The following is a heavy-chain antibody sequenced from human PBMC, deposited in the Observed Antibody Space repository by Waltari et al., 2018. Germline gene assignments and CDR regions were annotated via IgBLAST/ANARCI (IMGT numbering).Heavy chain of an antibody. CDR2: IYYRGST. CDR1: GGSISSSSYY. V-gene: IGHV4-39*01. Sequence: QLQLQESGPGLVKPSETLSLTSTVSGGSISSSSYYWGWIRKPPGKGLGWIGSIYYRGSTYSTPTFKSRVTISVDTSKNQFSLKLSSVTAADTAVYYCARPRGWEYNSSWYRGEYYFDYWGQGTLVTVSS. J-gene: IGHJ4*02. CDR3: ARPRGWEYNSSWYRGEYYFDY. D-gene: IGHD6-13*01.